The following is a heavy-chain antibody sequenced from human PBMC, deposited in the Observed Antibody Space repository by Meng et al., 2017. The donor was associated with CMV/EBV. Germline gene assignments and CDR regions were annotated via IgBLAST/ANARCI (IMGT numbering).Heavy chain of an antibody. CDR2: ISWNSGSI. Sequence: SLKISCAASGFTFDDYAMHWVRQAPGKGLEWVSGISWNSGSIGYADSVKGRFTISRDNAKNSLYLQMNSLRAEDTAVYYCAREGSSGWYRHFDYWGQGTLVTVSS. V-gene: IGHV3-9*01. J-gene: IGHJ4*02. CDR1: GFTFDDYA. CDR3: AREGSSGWYRHFDY. D-gene: IGHD6-19*01.